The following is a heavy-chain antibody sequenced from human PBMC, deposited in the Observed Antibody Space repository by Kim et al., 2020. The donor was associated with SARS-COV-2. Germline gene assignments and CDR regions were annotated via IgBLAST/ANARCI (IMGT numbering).Heavy chain of an antibody. J-gene: IGHJ4*02. Sequence: SVKVSCKASGGTFSSYAISWVRQAPGQGLEWMGRIIPILGIANYAQKFQGRVTITADKSTSTAYMELSSLRSEDTAVYYCARDLYSSGWYADDYWGQGTLVTVSS. CDR2: IIPILGIA. V-gene: IGHV1-69*04. CDR3: ARDLYSSGWYADDY. D-gene: IGHD6-19*01. CDR1: GGTFSSYA.